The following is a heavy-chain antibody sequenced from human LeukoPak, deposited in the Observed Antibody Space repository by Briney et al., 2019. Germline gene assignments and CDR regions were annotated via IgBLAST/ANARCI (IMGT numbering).Heavy chain of an antibody. CDR2: IYYSGST. Sequence: SETLFLTCTVSGGSISSYYWSWIRQPPGKGLEWIGYIYYSGSTNYNPSLKSRVTISVDTSKNQFSLKLSSVTAADTAVYYCARERVRGSGVIDYWGQGTLVTVSS. J-gene: IGHJ4*02. CDR3: ARERVRGSGVIDY. CDR1: GGSISSYY. V-gene: IGHV4-59*01. D-gene: IGHD3-10*01.